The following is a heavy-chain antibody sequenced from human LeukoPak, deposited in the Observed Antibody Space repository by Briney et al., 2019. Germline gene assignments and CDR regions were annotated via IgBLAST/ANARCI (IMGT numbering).Heavy chain of an antibody. CDR3: ARRLSRTYGMDV. J-gene: IGHJ6*02. CDR1: GYTFTGYY. CDR2: INPNSGGT. D-gene: IGHD2-21*01. V-gene: IGHV1-2*02. Sequence: GASVKVSCKASGYTFTGYYMHWMRQAPGQGLEWMGWINPNSGGTNYAQKFQGRVTMTRDTSISTAYMELSRLRSDDTAVYYCARRLSRTYGMDVWGQGTTVTVSS.